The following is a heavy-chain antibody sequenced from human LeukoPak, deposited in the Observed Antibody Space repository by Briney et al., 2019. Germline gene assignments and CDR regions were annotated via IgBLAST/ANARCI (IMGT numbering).Heavy chain of an antibody. CDR3: ARVNPHRLLWFGGGWFDP. V-gene: IGHV4-59*01. J-gene: IGHJ5*02. Sequence: SETLSLTCTVSGGSISGDYWSWIRQPPGKGLEWIAFVYYTGSTDYNPSLKSRVTISVDTSKNQFSLKLNSVTAADTAVYFCARVNPHRLLWFGGGWFDPWGQGTLVTVSS. D-gene: IGHD3-10*01. CDR1: GGSISGDY. CDR2: VYYTGST.